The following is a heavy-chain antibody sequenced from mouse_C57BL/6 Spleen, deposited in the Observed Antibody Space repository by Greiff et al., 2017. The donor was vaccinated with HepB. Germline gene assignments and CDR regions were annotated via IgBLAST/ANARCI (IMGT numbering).Heavy chain of an antibody. J-gene: IGHJ4*01. Sequence: QVPLPPSFASLFRPCTSVPLSFPSSFSAFPPSFLAFFNPLPVPSLSWICVINPVSGCTNYNEKFKGKATLTADKSSSTAYMQLSSLTSEDSAVYFCARRGPYYYAMDYWGQGTSVTVSS. CDR3: ARRGPYYYAMDY. V-gene: IGHV1-54*01. CDR2: INPVSGCT. CDR1: FSAFPPSF.